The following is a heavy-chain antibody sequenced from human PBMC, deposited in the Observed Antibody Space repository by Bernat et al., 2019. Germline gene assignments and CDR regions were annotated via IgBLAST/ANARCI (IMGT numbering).Heavy chain of an antibody. CDR3: AGEDYYEGQSYGMDV. V-gene: IGHV1-3*04. D-gene: IGHD3-22*01. CDR1: GYSFTPYA. Sequence: QVQLVQSGAELKKPRASVKVSCKGSGYSFTPYAIHWVRQAPGQRLEWMGWINNANGDTRYAQKFQGRVTITRDTAARTAYMELSSLRSEDTAVYYCAGEDYYEGQSYGMDVWGQGTKITVSS. J-gene: IGHJ6*02. CDR2: INNANGDT.